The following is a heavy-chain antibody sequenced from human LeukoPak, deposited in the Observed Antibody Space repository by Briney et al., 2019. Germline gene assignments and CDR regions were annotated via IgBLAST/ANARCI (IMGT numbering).Heavy chain of an antibody. CDR3: AKDPRNILTGDYDDFDI. V-gene: IGHV1-46*01. J-gene: IGHJ3*02. CDR1: GYTFSNYC. D-gene: IGHD3-9*01. Sequence: ASVKVSCKASGYTFSNYCMHWVRQAPGQGLEWMGIFNPTYDIPIYAQTFEGRVTMTRDLSMSTVYMELSTLRSDDTAVYFCAKDPRNILTGDYDDFDIWGQGTMVIVSS. CDR2: FNPTYDIP.